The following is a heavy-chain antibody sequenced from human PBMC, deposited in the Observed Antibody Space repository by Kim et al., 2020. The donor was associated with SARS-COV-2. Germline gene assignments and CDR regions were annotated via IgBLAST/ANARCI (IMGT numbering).Heavy chain of an antibody. D-gene: IGHD2-2*01. CDR2: ISGSGGST. V-gene: IGHV3-23*01. CDR1: GFTFSSYA. Sequence: GGSLRLSCAASGFTFSSYAMSWVRQAPGKGLEWVSAISGSGGSTYYADSVKGRFTISRDNSKNTLYLQMNSLRAEDTAVYYCAKDRWVVVVPQLRGGMDVWGQGTTVTVSS. CDR3: AKDRWVVVVPQLRGGMDV. J-gene: IGHJ6*02.